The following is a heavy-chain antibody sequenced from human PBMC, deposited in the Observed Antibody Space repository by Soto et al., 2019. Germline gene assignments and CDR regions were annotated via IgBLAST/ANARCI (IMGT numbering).Heavy chain of an antibody. D-gene: IGHD2-2*01. CDR1: GFTFGYYN. Sequence: DVQLVESGGGLVQPGGSLRLSCAASGFTFGYYNMHWVRQAPGKGLEWVSVVRSSGDDTYYADSVKGRFTISRDNAKDSLYLQMNXLXXXDTAVYYCARDGESSSSSDFDFWGQGALVTVSS. CDR3: ARDGESSSSSDFDF. V-gene: IGHV3-48*02. CDR2: VRSSGDDT. J-gene: IGHJ4*02.